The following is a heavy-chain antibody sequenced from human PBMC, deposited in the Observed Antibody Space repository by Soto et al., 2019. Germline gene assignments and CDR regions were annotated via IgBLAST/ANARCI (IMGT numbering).Heavy chain of an antibody. CDR3: AKDKSSGWYQDGMDV. D-gene: IGHD6-19*01. Sequence: GGALRLSCAASGFTFSSYAMSWVRQAPGKGLEWVSAISGSGGSTYYADSVKGRFTISRDNSKNTLYLQMTSLRAEDTAVYYCAKDKSSGWYQDGMDVWGQGTTVTVSS. V-gene: IGHV3-23*01. CDR1: GFTFSSYA. J-gene: IGHJ6*02. CDR2: ISGSGGST.